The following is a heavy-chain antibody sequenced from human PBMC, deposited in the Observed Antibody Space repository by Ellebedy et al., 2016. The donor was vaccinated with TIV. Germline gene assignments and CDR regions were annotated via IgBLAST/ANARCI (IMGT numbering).Heavy chain of an antibody. J-gene: IGHJ4*02. D-gene: IGHD1-26*01. V-gene: IGHV4-59*12. CDR1: GGSISSYY. CDR3: ARGPYGSPLDY. Sequence: SETLSLXCTVSGGSISSYYWSWIRQPPGKGLEWIGYIYYSGSTNYNPSLKSRVTISVDTSKNQFSLKLSSVTAADTAVYFCARGPYGSPLDYWGQGTLVTVSS. CDR2: IYYSGST.